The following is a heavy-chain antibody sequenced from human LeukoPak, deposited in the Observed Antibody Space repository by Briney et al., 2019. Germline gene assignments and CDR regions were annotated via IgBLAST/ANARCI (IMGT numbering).Heavy chain of an antibody. V-gene: IGHV4-38-2*01. Sequence: KPSETLSLTCAISGYSISSGYYWGWIRQPPGKGLEWIGSIYHSGSTYYNPSLKSRVTISVDTSKNQFSLKLSSVTAADTAVYYCARHPASGSPLGYWGQGTLVTVSS. CDR2: IYHSGST. CDR1: GYSISSGYY. J-gene: IGHJ4*02. D-gene: IGHD7-27*01. CDR3: ARHPASGSPLGY.